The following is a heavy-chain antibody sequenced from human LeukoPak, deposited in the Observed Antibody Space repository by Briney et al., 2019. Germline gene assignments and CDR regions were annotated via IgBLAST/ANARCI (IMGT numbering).Heavy chain of an antibody. CDR1: GGSFNDYS. Sequence: SETLSLTCGVHGGSFNDYSWTWIRQSPGKGLEWIGEINHSGSTTYIPSLRSRFTMSVDASKNQFSLRLSSVTAADTAVYYCARLGLYTSSWYRYYYFDYWGQGTLVTVSS. V-gene: IGHV4-34*01. J-gene: IGHJ4*02. CDR2: INHSGST. D-gene: IGHD6-13*01. CDR3: ARLGLYTSSWYRYYYFDY.